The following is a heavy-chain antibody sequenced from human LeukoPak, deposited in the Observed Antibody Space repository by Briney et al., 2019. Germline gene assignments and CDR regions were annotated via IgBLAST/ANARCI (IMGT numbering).Heavy chain of an antibody. CDR2: MNPNSGNT. Sequence: ASVKVSCKASGYTFTSYDINWVRQATGQGLEWMGWMNPNSGNTGYAQKFQGRVTMTRNTSISTAYMELSSLRSEDTAVYYCARGTPVGYDFWSGYYSDWFDPWGQGTLVTVSS. V-gene: IGHV1-8*01. D-gene: IGHD3-3*01. CDR3: ARGTPVGYDFWSGYYSDWFDP. J-gene: IGHJ5*02. CDR1: GYTFTSYD.